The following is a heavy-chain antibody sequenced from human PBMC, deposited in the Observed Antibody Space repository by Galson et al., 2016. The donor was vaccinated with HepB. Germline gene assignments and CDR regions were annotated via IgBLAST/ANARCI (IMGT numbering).Heavy chain of an antibody. CDR3: ARGMSGLICAFDM. CDR2: MSGSGASL. Sequence: SLRLSCAGSGLMFSNYAMSWVRQTPGKGLEWVASMSGSGASLYYADSVKGHFTISRDNSKNTVYLQIKNLRAEDTAVYYCARGMSGLICAFDMWGQGTMVTVSS. J-gene: IGHJ3*02. CDR1: GLMFSNYA. V-gene: IGHV3-23*01. D-gene: IGHD2-8*02.